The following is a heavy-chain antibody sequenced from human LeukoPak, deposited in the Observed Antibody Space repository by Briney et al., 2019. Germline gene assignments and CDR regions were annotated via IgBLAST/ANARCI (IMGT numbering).Heavy chain of an antibody. D-gene: IGHD3-16*02. J-gene: IGHJ4*01. CDR3: ARGDVWGSYRNPFDY. CDR2: IIPIFGTT. V-gene: IGHV1-69*06. Sequence: SVKVSCKASGGTFSSYAISWVRQAPGQGLEWMGGIIPIFGTTNYAQKFQDRVTITADRSTSTAYMELSSLRSEDTAVYYCARGDVWGSYRNPFDYWGQEPWSPSPQ. CDR1: GGTFSSYA.